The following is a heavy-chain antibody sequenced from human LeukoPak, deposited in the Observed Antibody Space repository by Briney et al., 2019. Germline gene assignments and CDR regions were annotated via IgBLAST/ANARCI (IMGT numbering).Heavy chain of an antibody. V-gene: IGHV1-69*04. CDR2: IIPILGIA. D-gene: IGHD2-2*02. J-gene: IGHJ3*01. CDR3: ATPAAVVAATIARYPFDV. CDR1: GGTFSSYA. Sequence: ASVKVSCKASGGTFSSYAISWVRQAPGQGLEWMGRIIPILGIANYAQKFQGRVTITADKSTSTAYMELSRLTSEDTALYFCATPAAVVAATIARYPFDVWGQGTMVTVSS.